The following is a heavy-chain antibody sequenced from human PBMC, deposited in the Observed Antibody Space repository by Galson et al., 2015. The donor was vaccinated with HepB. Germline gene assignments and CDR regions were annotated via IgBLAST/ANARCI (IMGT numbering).Heavy chain of an antibody. CDR2: ITSSSSYI. CDR1: GFPFSKYT. CDR3: ASQDFGVVTRDY. D-gene: IGHD3-3*01. Sequence: SLRLSCAASGFPFSKYTMNWVRQAPGKGLEWVSSITSSSSYIYYAESVKGRFTLSRDNAKNSLYLQMNSLRAEDTAVYYCASQDFGVVTRDYWGQGTLVMVSS. J-gene: IGHJ4*02. V-gene: IGHV3-21*01.